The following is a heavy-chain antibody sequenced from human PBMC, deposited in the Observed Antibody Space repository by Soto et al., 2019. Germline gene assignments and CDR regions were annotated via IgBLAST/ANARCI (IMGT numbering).Heavy chain of an antibody. D-gene: IGHD3-22*01. J-gene: IGHJ6*02. CDR1: GFTFSIYW. V-gene: IGHV3-7*04. Sequence: PVVSLRLSSTSSGFTFSIYWMSWVRQAPGIGLEWVANIKQDGSEKYYVESVKGRFTISRDNAKDLLYLQMNSLRAEDTAVYYCARFYYDSSGYLPSPYYYYYGMDVWGQGT. CDR3: ARFYYDSSGYLPSPYYYYYGMDV. CDR2: IKQDGSEK.